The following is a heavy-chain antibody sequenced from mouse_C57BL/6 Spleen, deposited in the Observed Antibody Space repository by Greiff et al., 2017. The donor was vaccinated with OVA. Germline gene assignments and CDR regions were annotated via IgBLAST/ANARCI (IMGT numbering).Heavy chain of an antibody. V-gene: IGHV10-1*01. CDR1: GFSFNTYA. CDR3: AMDAMDY. CDR2: IRSKSNNYAT. J-gene: IGHJ4*01. D-gene: IGHD1-1*02. Sequence: GGGLVQPKGSLKLSCAASGFSFNTYAMNWVRQAPGKGLEWVARIRSKSNNYATYYADSVKNRFTISRDDSESMLYLQMNNLKTEDTAMYYCAMDAMDYWGQGTSVTVSS.